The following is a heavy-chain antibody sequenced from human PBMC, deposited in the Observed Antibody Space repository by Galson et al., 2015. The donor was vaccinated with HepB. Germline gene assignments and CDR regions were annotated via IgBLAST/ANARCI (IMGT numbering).Heavy chain of an antibody. D-gene: IGHD2-21*01. CDR3: AKGDTPWGGFDI. J-gene: IGHJ3*02. Sequence: SLRLSCATSGFTFSSFAMTWVRQAPGKGLEWVSAISDGGDTTYYADSVKGRFSITRDVSKSTLSLQTNSLRAEDTAVYYCAKGDTPWGGFDIWGQGTMVTVSS. V-gene: IGHV3-23*01. CDR2: ISDGGDTT. CDR1: GFTFSSFA.